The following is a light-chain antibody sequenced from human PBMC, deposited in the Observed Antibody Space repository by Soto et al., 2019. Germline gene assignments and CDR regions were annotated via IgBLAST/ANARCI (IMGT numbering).Light chain of an antibody. CDR3: QSADSSGTYWL. J-gene: IGLJ2*01. V-gene: IGLV3-25*03. CDR2: KDS. Sequence: SYELTQPPSVSVSPGQTARITCSGDALPKQYVYWYQQKPGQAPVLVIYKDSERPSGIPERFSGSSSGTTVTLTISGVQAEDEADYYCQSADSSGTYWLFGGGTKLTVL. CDR1: ALPKQY.